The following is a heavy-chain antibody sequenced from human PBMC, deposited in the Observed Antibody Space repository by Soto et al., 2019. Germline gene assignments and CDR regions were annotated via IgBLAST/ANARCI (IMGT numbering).Heavy chain of an antibody. Sequence: QLQLQESGPGLVKPSETLSLTCTVSGGSISSSSYYWGWIRQPPGKGLEWIGSIYYSGSTYYNPSLKSRVNISVDTSKNQFSLKLSSVTAADTAVYYCARHVVVVAARDYYYGMDVWGQGTTVTVSS. V-gene: IGHV4-39*01. D-gene: IGHD2-15*01. J-gene: IGHJ6*02. CDR2: IYYSGST. CDR3: ARHVVVVAARDYYYGMDV. CDR1: GGSISSSSYY.